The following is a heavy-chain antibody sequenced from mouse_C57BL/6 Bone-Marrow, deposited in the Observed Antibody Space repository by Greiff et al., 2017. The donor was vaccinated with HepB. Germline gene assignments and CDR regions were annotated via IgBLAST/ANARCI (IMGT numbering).Heavy chain of an antibody. CDR3: ARDAGDGYWFAY. D-gene: IGHD2-3*01. CDR1: GFTFSDFY. J-gene: IGHJ3*01. CDR2: SRNKANDYTT. V-gene: IGHV7-1*01. Sequence: EVQVVESGGGLVQSGRSLRLSCATSGFTFSDFYMAWVRQAPGKGLEWIAASRNKANDYTTEYSASVKGRFIVSRDTSQSILYLQMNALRAEDTAIYYCARDAGDGYWFAYWGQGTLVTVSA.